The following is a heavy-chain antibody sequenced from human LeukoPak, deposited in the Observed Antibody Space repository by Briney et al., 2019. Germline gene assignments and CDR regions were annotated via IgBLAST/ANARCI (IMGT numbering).Heavy chain of an antibody. CDR3: AREYYYGSGSESDI. J-gene: IGHJ3*02. CDR2: IYYSGSI. Sequence: SQTLSLTCTVSGGSISSGGYYWSWIRQHPGKGLEWIGYIYYSGSIYYNPSLKSRVTISVNTSKNQFSLKLSSVTAADTAVYYCAREYYYGSGSESDIWGQGTMVTVSS. D-gene: IGHD3-10*01. CDR1: GGSISSGGYY. V-gene: IGHV4-31*03.